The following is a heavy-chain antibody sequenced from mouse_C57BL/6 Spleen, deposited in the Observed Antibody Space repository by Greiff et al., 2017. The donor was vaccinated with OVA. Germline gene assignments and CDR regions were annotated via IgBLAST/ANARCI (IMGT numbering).Heavy chain of an antibody. D-gene: IGHD1-1*01. CDR3: TRGGYYGSSYWFAY. CDR2: ISSGGDYI. Sequence: EVKLVESGEGLVKPGGSLKLSCAASGFTFSSYAMSWVRQTPEKRLEWVAYISSGGDYIYYADTVKGRLPISRDNARNTLYLQMSSLKSEDTAMYYCTRGGYYGSSYWFAYWGQGTLVTVSA. CDR1: GFTFSSYA. V-gene: IGHV5-9-1*02. J-gene: IGHJ3*01.